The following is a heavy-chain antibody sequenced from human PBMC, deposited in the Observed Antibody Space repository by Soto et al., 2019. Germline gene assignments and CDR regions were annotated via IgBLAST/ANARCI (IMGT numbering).Heavy chain of an antibody. D-gene: IGHD4-17*01. J-gene: IGHJ2*01. CDR3: ARDYGDPYWYFDL. Sequence: QVQLQESGPGLVKPSETLSLTCTVSGGSISSYYWSWIRQPPGKGLEWFGYIYYSGSTNYNPSLKSRVTISVDTSKNQFSLKLSSVTAADTAVYYCARDYGDPYWYFDLWGRGTLVVVSS. V-gene: IGHV4-59*01. CDR1: GGSISSYY. CDR2: IYYSGST.